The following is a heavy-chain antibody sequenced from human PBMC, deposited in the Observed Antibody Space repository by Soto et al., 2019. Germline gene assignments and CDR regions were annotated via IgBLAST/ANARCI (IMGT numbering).Heavy chain of an antibody. CDR2: INHSGST. Sequence: SETLSLTCAVYGGSFSGYYWSWIRQPPEKGLEWIGEINHSGSTNYNPSLKSRVTISVDTSKNQFSLKLSSVTAADTAVYYCARLYDFWSGYWSYYYYMDVWGKGTTVTVSS. CDR1: GGSFSGYY. D-gene: IGHD3-3*01. CDR3: ARLYDFWSGYWSYYYYMDV. J-gene: IGHJ6*03. V-gene: IGHV4-34*01.